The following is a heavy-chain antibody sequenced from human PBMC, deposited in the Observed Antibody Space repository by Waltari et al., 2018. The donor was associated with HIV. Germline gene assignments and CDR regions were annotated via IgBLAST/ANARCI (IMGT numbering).Heavy chain of an antibody. CDR2: FDPEDGET. J-gene: IGHJ6*02. V-gene: IGHV1-24*01. CDR3: ATDLSRLGTSYCSGGSCPSRRYYGMDV. Sequence: TELSMHWVRQAPGKGLEWMGGFDPEDGETIYAQKFQGRVTMTEDTSTDTAYMELSSLRSEDTAVYYCATDLSRLGTSYCSGGSCPSRRYYGMDVWGQGTTVTVSS. D-gene: IGHD2-15*01. CDR1: TELS.